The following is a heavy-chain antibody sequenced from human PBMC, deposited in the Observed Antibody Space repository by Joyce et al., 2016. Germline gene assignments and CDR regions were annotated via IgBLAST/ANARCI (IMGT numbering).Heavy chain of an antibody. V-gene: IGHV3-21*01. CDR1: GFTFRSYS. J-gene: IGHJ4*02. CDR2: ISASSNYI. Sequence: EVQLVESGGGLVKPGGFLRLSCAASGFTFRSYSVHWVRQAPGKGLECVSSISASSNYINYADSVKGRFTISRDNAKNSLSLQMNSLRADDTAVYYCARYSYCTTGVCSFDYWGQGTLVTVSS. CDR3: ARYSYCTTGVCSFDY. D-gene: IGHD2-8*01.